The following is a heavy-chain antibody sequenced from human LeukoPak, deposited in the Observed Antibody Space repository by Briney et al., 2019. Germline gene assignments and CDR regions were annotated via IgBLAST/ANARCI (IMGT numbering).Heavy chain of an antibody. CDR2: IYYSGST. J-gene: IGHJ4*02. CDR3: ARLFEGYYFDY. Sequence: SETLSLTCTVSGGSISSSSYYWGWIRQPPGKGLEWIGSIYYSGSTYYNPSLKSRDTISVDTSKNQFSLKLSSVTAADTAVYYCARLFEGYYFDYWGQGTLVTVSS. CDR1: GGSISSSSYY. V-gene: IGHV4-39*01.